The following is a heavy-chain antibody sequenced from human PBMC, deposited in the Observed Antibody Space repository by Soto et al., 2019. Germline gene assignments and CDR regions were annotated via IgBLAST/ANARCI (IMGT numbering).Heavy chain of an antibody. V-gene: IGHV1-2*06. CDR3: ARDERIQLWPKPGGMDV. J-gene: IGHJ6*02. CDR2: INPNSGGT. CDR1: GYTFTGYY. Sequence: ASVKVSCKASGYTFTGYYMHWVRQAPGQGLEWMGRINPNSGGTNYAQKFQGRVTMTRDTSISTAYMELSRLRSDDTAVYYCARDERIQLWPKPGGMDVWGQGTTVTVSS. D-gene: IGHD5-18*01.